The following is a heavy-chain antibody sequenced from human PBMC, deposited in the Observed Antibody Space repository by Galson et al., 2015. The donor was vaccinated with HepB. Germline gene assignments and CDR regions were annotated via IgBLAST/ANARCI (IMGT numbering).Heavy chain of an antibody. Sequence: SVKVSCKASGGTFSRYAISWVRQAPGQGLEWMGGIIPIFGTANYAQKFQGRVTITADESTSTAYMELSSLRSEDTAVYYCAVPYHDFWSGYYSGWFDPWGQGTLVTVSS. CDR3: AVPYHDFWSGYYSGWFDP. D-gene: IGHD3-3*01. J-gene: IGHJ5*02. CDR1: GGTFSRYA. CDR2: IIPIFGTA. V-gene: IGHV1-69*13.